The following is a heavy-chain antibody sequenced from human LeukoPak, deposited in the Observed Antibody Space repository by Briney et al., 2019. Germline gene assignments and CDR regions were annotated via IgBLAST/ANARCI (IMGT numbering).Heavy chain of an antibody. CDR1: GFTFSSYW. V-gene: IGHV3-74*01. Sequence: GGSLRLSCAASGFTFSSYWMHWVRQAPGKGLVWVSRINSDGSSTSYADSVKGRFTISRDNAKNTLYLQMNSLRAEDTAVYYCARGVYDLFRDYYDYMDVWGKGTTVTVSS. J-gene: IGHJ6*03. CDR3: ARGVYDLFRDYYDYMDV. D-gene: IGHD5/OR15-5a*01. CDR2: INSDGSST.